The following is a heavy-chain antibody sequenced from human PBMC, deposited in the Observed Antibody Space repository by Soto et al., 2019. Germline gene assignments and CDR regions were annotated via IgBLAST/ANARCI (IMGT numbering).Heavy chain of an antibody. D-gene: IGHD7-27*01. Sequence: EVQLVESGGALVQSGGSLRLYCAASGFTFSRHWMHWVRQAPGKGLSWVPHIGPDGYRTSDADSVKGRFIISRDYAKNTLYLQMNHLRDDDTAVYYCVRDQIWGYDYWGSGILVTVSS. CDR2: IGPDGYRT. V-gene: IGHV3-74*01. J-gene: IGHJ4*02. CDR1: GFTFSRHW. CDR3: VRDQIWGYDY.